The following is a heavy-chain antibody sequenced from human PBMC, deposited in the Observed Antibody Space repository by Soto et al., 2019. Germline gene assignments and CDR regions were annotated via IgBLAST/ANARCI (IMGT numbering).Heavy chain of an antibody. Sequence: GGSLRLSCAASGFTFSSYAMSWVRQAPGKGLEWVSAISGSGGSTYYADSVKGRFTISRDNSKNTLYLQMNSLRAEDTAVYYCAKDFRYFDWLSYYFDYWGQGTLVTVSS. CDR2: ISGSGGST. D-gene: IGHD3-9*01. CDR3: AKDFRYFDWLSYYFDY. CDR1: GFTFSSYA. V-gene: IGHV3-23*01. J-gene: IGHJ4*02.